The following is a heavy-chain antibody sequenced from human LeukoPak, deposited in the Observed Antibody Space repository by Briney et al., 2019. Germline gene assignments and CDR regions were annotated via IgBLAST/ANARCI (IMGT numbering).Heavy chain of an antibody. CDR2: INPSGGST. CDR3: ARAATSSGWQKYYFDY. D-gene: IGHD6-19*01. J-gene: IGHJ4*02. Sequence: EASVKVSCKASGYTFTDYHMHWVRQAPGQGLEWMGIINPSGGSTTYAEKFQGRVTMTRDTSTSTVYMELTSLRSEDTAVYYCARAATSSGWQKYYFDYWGQGTLVTVSS. V-gene: IGHV1-46*01. CDR1: GYTFTDYH.